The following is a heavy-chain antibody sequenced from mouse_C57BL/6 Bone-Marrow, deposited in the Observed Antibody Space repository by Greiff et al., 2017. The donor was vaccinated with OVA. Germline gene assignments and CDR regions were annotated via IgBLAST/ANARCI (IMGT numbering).Heavy chain of an antibody. CDR3: ARRGGTTVVAKGETHYFDY. CDR2: INSDGGST. D-gene: IGHD1-1*01. CDR1: EYEFPSHD. V-gene: IGHV5-2*01. Sequence: EVKLVESGGGLVQPGESLKLSCESNEYEFPSHDMSWVRKTPEKRLELVAAINSDGGSTYYPDTMERRFIISRDNTKKTLYLQMSSLRSEDTALYYCARRGGTTVVAKGETHYFDYWGQGTTLTVSS. J-gene: IGHJ2*01.